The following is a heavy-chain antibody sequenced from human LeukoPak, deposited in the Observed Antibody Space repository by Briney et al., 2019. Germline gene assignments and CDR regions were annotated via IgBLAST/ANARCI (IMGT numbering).Heavy chain of an antibody. CDR2: ITSSSTYM. V-gene: IGHV3-21*04. CDR1: GFTFSTYN. J-gene: IGHJ4*02. Sequence: PGGSLRLSCAASGFTFSTYNMNWVRQVPGKGLEWVSSITSSSTYMFYADSVKGRFTISRDNSKNTLFLQMNSLRAEDTAVYYCAKDHSSGWPYCFPYWGQGTLVTVSS. CDR3: AKDHSSGWPYCFPY. D-gene: IGHD6-19*01.